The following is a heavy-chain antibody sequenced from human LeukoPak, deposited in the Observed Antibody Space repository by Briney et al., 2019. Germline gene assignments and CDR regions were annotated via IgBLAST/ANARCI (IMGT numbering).Heavy chain of an antibody. CDR2: MSHGGTLG. CDR1: GFTFISFG. J-gene: IGHJ4*02. Sequence: GGSLRLSSTASGFTFISFGMYWVRQSPGKGLEWVAYMSHGGTLGKYADSVKGRFTISRDNSQNTLNMQMNSLRAEDTAVYYCAKPRGGAAPQAFDYWGQGTLVTVSS. CDR3: AKPRGGAAPQAFDY. D-gene: IGHD6-6*01. V-gene: IGHV3-30*02.